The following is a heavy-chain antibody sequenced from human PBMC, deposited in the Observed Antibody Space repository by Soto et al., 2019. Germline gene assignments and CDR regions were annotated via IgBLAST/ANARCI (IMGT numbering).Heavy chain of an antibody. V-gene: IGHV3-13*01. Sequence: EVQLVESGGGLVQPGGSLRLSCAASGFTFSSYDMHWVRQATGKGLEWVSAIGTAGDTYYPGSVKGRFTISRENAKNSLYLQMNRLRAGDTAVYYCARERSYCSGGSCYSYDGMDLWGQGTTVTVSS. J-gene: IGHJ6*02. CDR3: ARERSYCSGGSCYSYDGMDL. CDR2: IGTAGDT. D-gene: IGHD2-15*01. CDR1: GFTFSSYD.